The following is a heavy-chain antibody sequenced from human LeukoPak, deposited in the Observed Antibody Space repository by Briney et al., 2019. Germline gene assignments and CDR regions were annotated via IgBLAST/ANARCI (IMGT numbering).Heavy chain of an antibody. D-gene: IGHD2-2*01. CDR2: ISSSSSYI. CDR1: GFTFSSYS. J-gene: IGHJ4*02. CDR3: ARIPSSYCSSTSCYSY. Sequence: PGGSLRLSCAASGFTFSSYSMSWVRQAPGKGLEWVSSISSSSSYIYYADSVKGRFTISRDNAKNSLYLQMNSLRAEDTAVYYCARIPSSYCSSTSCYSYWGQGTLVTVSS. V-gene: IGHV3-21*01.